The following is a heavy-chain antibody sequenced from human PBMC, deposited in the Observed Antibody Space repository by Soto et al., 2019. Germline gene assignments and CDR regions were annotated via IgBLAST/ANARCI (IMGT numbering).Heavy chain of an antibody. J-gene: IGHJ5*02. Sequence: VKVSCKASGYTFTGYYMHWVRQAPGQGLEWMGWINPNSGGTNYAQKFQGRVTMTRDTSISTAYMELSRLRSDDTAVYYCARPYDFWSGYYNFDPWGQGTLVTVPS. CDR1: GYTFTGYY. D-gene: IGHD3-3*01. CDR2: INPNSGGT. V-gene: IGHV1-2*02. CDR3: ARPYDFWSGYYNFDP.